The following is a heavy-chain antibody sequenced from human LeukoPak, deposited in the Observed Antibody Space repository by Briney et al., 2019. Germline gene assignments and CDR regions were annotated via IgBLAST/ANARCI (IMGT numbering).Heavy chain of an antibody. CDR3: ARAHGSSGYYYSTHAFDI. J-gene: IGHJ3*02. D-gene: IGHD3-22*01. CDR1: GGSISSGGYY. CDR2: IYYSGST. Sequence: KTSETLSLTCTVSGGSISSGGYYWSWIRQHPGKGLEWIGYIYYSGSTYYNPSLKSRVTISVDTSKNQFSLKLSSVTAADTAVYYCARAHGSSGYYYSTHAFDIWGQGTMVTVSS. V-gene: IGHV4-31*03.